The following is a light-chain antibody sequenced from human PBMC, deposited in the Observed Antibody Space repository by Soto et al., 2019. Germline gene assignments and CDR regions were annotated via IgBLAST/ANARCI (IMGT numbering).Light chain of an antibody. Sequence: IVLTQSPSTLSLSPGERPTLSCRASQSVSSSLAWYQQKPGQAPRLLIYGAPSRATGIPDRSSGSRSGTDFSLTISRLEPEDFAVYYCQQYASSPPLTFGVGTKVDIK. CDR3: QQYASSPPLT. V-gene: IGKV3-20*01. CDR2: GAP. CDR1: QSVSSS. J-gene: IGKJ4*01.